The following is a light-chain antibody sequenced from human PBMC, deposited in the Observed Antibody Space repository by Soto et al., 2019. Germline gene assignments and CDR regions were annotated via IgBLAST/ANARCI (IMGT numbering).Light chain of an antibody. J-gene: IGLJ1*01. CDR2: QVT. V-gene: IGLV2-14*01. CDR1: SSDLAIYNY. Sequence: ALTQPASVSGSPGQSITISCTGTSSDLAIYNYVSWYQQQPGKAPKLMIYQVTNRPSGVSNRSSGSRSGNTASLTISGLQAEDEADYYCSSYTDSSNDVFGTGTKVTVL. CDR3: SSYTDSSNDV.